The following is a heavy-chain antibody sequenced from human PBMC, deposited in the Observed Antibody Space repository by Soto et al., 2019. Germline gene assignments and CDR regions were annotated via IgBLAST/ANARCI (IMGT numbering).Heavy chain of an antibody. Sequence: SETLSLTCIVSDGSIISYYWSWIRQPPGKGLEWIGHIYYSGSTNYNPSLKSLVTIAVDTSKNHSSLKLSSVTAADTAVYYWARASPRGVSPWEYWGQGTWVTVSS. J-gene: IGHJ4*02. CDR2: IYYSGST. CDR3: ARASPRGVSPWEY. D-gene: IGHD1-26*01. CDR1: DGSIISYY. V-gene: IGHV4-59*01.